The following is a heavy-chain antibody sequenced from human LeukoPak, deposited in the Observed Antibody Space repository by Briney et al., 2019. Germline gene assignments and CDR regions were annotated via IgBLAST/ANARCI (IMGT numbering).Heavy chain of an antibody. CDR1: GFTVSGNY. J-gene: IGHJ4*02. V-gene: IGHV3-53*01. D-gene: IGHD3-10*01. Sequence: SGGSLRLSCAASGFTVSGNYMIWVRQTPGKRLEWVSLIYSGGNTYYTDSVKGRFTISRDNSENTLYLQMNSLRTEDTAVYYCAEVADYYVSVHFDYWGQGTLVTVSS. CDR2: IYSGGNT. CDR3: AEVADYYVSVHFDY.